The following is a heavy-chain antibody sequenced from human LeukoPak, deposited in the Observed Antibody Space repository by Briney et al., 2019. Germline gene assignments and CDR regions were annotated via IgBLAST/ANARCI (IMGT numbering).Heavy chain of an antibody. CDR3: ARDQRGYCGGGSCFWHWFDP. D-gene: IGHD2-15*01. Sequence: GRSLRLSCAASRFSLNSYAMHWVRQAPGKGLEWVAVISYDGSNEYYADSVKGRFTISRDNSKNTLYLQINNLRADDTAVYYCARDQRGYCGGGSCFWHWFDPWGQGTLVTVSS. CDR1: RFSLNSYA. V-gene: IGHV3-30*04. CDR2: ISYDGSNE. J-gene: IGHJ5*02.